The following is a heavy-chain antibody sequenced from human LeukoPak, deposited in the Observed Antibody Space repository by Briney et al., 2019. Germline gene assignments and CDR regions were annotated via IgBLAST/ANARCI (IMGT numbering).Heavy chain of an antibody. CDR2: IWYDGSNK. V-gene: IGHV3-33*08. J-gene: IGHJ4*02. CDR1: GFTFSSYS. CDR3: ARASIAAAGFDY. D-gene: IGHD6-13*01. Sequence: PGGSLRLSCAASGFTFSSYSMNWVRQAPGKGLEWVAVIWYDGSNKYYADSVKGRFTISRDNSKNTLYLQMNSLRAEDTAVYYCARASIAAAGFDYWGQGTLVTVSS.